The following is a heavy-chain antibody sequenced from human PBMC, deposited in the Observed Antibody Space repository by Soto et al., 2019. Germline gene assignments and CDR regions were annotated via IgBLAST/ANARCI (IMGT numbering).Heavy chain of an antibody. Sequence: GGSLRLSCAASGFTFSSYSMNWVRQAPGKGLEWVSYISSSSSTMYYAESVKGRFTISRDNAKNSLYLQMSSLRAEDTAVYYCARERTPDAFDIWGQGTMVTVSS. CDR1: GFTFSSYS. D-gene: IGHD2-15*01. CDR3: ARERTPDAFDI. J-gene: IGHJ3*02. V-gene: IGHV3-48*04. CDR2: ISSSSSTM.